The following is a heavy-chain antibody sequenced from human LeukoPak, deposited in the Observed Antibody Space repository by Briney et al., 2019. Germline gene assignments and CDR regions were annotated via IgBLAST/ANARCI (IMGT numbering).Heavy chain of an antibody. CDR1: GFTFSSYE. D-gene: IGHD3-22*01. V-gene: IGHV3-48*03. Sequence: QSGGSLRLSCAASGFTFSSYEMNWVRQAPGKGLEWVSYISSSGSTMYYADCVKGRFTISRDNAKNSLYLQMNSLRAEDTAVYYCARGRADYYDSSTLGYWGQGTLVTVSS. CDR3: ARGRADYYDSSTLGY. J-gene: IGHJ4*02. CDR2: ISSSGSTM.